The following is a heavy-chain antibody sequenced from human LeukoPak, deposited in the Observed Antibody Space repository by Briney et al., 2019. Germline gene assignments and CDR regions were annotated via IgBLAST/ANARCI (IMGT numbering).Heavy chain of an antibody. D-gene: IGHD3-3*01. CDR3: AKSASSFGANWFDP. V-gene: IGHV3-64D*09. Sequence: PSETLSLTCGVSGGSISNTNWWTWVRQAPGKGLEYVSAISSNGDSTYYADSVKGRFIISRDNSKNSLSLQMSSLRPEDTAVYYCAKSASSFGANWFDPWGQGTLVTVSS. CDR2: ISSNGDST. CDR1: GGSISNTN. J-gene: IGHJ5*02.